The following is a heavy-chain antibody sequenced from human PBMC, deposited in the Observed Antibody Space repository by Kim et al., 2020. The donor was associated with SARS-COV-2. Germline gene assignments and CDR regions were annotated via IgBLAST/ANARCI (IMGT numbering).Heavy chain of an antibody. CDR1: GFTVSSNY. CDR3: ARVSGWYDILTGYYTPQEYYGMDV. CDR2: IYSGGST. J-gene: IGHJ6*02. V-gene: IGHV3-53*01. Sequence: GGSLRLSCAASGFTVSSNYMSWVRQAPGKGLEWVSVIYSGGSTYYADSVKGRFTISRDNSKNTLYLQMNSLRAEDTAVYYCARVSGWYDILTGYYTPQEYYGMDVWGQGTTVTVSS. D-gene: IGHD3-9*01.